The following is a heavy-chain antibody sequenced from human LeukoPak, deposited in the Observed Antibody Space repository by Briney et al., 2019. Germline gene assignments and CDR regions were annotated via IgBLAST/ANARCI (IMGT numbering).Heavy chain of an antibody. V-gene: IGHV3-74*01. Sequence: GGSLRLSCTASGFTSSSYWMHWVRQVPGKGLVWVSRISGDGTARNYADSAKGRFTISRDDAKNTVDLRMNSLRGEDTAVYYCVRGRGSYGWFDPWGQGTLVTVSS. D-gene: IGHD3-10*01. CDR1: GFTSSSYW. J-gene: IGHJ5*02. CDR2: ISGDGTAR. CDR3: VRGRGSYGWFDP.